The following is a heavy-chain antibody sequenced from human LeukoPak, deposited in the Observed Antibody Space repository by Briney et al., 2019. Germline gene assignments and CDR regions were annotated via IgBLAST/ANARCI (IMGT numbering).Heavy chain of an antibody. V-gene: IGHV1-2*02. CDR3: ARGYNGYDYGY. CDR1: GYTFTGYY. Sequence: ASVKVSCKASGYTFTGYYMHWVRQAPGQGLEWMGWINPNSGGTNYAQNLQGRVTMTTDTSTSTAYMELRSLRSDDTAVYYCARGYNGYDYGYWGQGTLVTVSS. CDR2: INPNSGGT. D-gene: IGHD5-12*01. J-gene: IGHJ4*02.